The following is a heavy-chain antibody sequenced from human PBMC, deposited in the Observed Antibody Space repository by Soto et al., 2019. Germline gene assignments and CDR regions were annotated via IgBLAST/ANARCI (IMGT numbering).Heavy chain of an antibody. CDR1: GYTFTSYD. V-gene: IGHV1-8*01. J-gene: IGHJ5*02. CDR2: MNPNSGNT. D-gene: IGHD2-2*01. Sequence: ASVKVSCKASGYTFTSYDINWVRQATGQGLEWMGWMNPNSGNTGYAQKFQGRVTMTRNTSISTAYMELSSLRSEDTAVYYCASGPIYCSSISCYVFRFDPWGQGTLVTVSS. CDR3: ASGPIYCSSISCYVFRFDP.